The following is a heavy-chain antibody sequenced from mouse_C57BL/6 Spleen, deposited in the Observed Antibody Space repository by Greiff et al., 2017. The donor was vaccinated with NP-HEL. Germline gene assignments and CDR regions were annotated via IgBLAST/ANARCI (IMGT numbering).Heavy chain of an antibody. Sequence: VQLQQSGAELVRPGTSVKLSCKASGYTFTSYWMHWVKQRPGQGLEWIGVIDPSDSYTNYNQKFKGKATLTVDTSSSTAYMQLSSLTSEDSAVYYCARVYYGSSYWYFDVWGTGTTVTVSS. J-gene: IGHJ1*03. V-gene: IGHV1-59*01. CDR1: GYTFTSYW. CDR2: IDPSDSYT. CDR3: ARVYYGSSYWYFDV. D-gene: IGHD1-1*01.